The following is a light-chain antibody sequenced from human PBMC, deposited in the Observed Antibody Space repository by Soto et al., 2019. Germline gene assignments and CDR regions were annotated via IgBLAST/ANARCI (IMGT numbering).Light chain of an antibody. V-gene: IGLV4-69*02. CDR3: QTWGSGIQV. Sequence: QSVLTQSPSASASLGASVQLTCTLNSGHSGNDIAWHQQQPRKGPRYVMKVNSDGTHTKVDGIPDRFSVSSSGAERYLTISGLQSEDESDYYCQTWGSGIQVFGGGTKLTVL. CDR2: VNSDGTH. J-gene: IGLJ3*02. CDR1: SGHSGND.